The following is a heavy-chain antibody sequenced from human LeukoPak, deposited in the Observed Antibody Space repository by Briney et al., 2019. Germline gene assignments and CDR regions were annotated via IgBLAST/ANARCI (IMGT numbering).Heavy chain of an antibody. CDR1: GYTFTSYG. D-gene: IGHD3-22*01. J-gene: IGHJ4*02. CDR2: ISGYNGNT. Sequence: RASVKVSCKASGYTFTSYGISWVRQAPGKGLEWMGWISGYNGNTNYAQKLQGRVTMTTDTSTSTVYMELRSLRSDDTAVYYCARVTGYMIEDYFDYWGQGTLVTVSS. V-gene: IGHV1-18*01. CDR3: ARVTGYMIEDYFDY.